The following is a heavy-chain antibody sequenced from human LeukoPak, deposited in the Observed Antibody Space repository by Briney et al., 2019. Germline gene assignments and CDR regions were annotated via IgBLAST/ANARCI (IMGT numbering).Heavy chain of an antibody. CDR2: LNQDGSEK. J-gene: IGHJ4*02. D-gene: IGHD6-19*01. V-gene: IGHV3-7*03. CDR3: ARAGSSGSVDY. CDR1: GFTFSTYW. Sequence: PGGSLRLSCAASGFTFSTYWMSWVRQAPGKGLEWVAILNQDGSEKYYVDSVEGRFTISRDNAKNSLCLQMNSLRAEDAAIYYCARAGSSGSVDYWGQGTLVTVSS.